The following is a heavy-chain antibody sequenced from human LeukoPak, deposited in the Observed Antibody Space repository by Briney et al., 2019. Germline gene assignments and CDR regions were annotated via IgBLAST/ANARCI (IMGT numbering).Heavy chain of an antibody. D-gene: IGHD3-3*02. CDR1: GFTFSSHA. CDR2: ISADGNIQ. Sequence: GGSLRLSCAPTGFTFSSHAMHWVRQAPGKGREWVAVISADGNIQYYADSVKGRFTISRDDSKSTLYLQMDSLRAEDTAVYYCASKIASGYWGQGTLVTVSS. CDR3: ASKIASGY. J-gene: IGHJ4*02. V-gene: IGHV3-30-3*01.